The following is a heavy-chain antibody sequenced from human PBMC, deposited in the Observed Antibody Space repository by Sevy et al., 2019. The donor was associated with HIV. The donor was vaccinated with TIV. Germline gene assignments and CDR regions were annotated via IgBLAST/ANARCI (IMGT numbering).Heavy chain of an antibody. J-gene: IGHJ4*02. CDR2: ISGSGGST. CDR1: GFTFSNYA. CDR3: AKWSELPSSPFDY. Sequence: GGSLRLSCAASGFTFSNYAMSWVRQAPGKGLEWVSAISGSGGSTYYADSVKGRFTISRDSPKNTLFLQMNSLRAEDTAVYFCAKWSELPSSPFDYWGQGTLVTVSS. V-gene: IGHV3-23*01. D-gene: IGHD1-26*01.